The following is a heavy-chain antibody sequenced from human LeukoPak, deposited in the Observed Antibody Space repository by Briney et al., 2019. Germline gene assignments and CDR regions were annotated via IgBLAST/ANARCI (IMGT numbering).Heavy chain of an antibody. CDR1: GLTFSSYA. Sequence: PGRSLRLFCAASGLTFSSYAMHWVRQAPGKGLERVAVISYDGSNKYYADSVKGRFTISRDNSKNTLYLLMNSLSAEDTAVYYCAGDSYPRGSYFNCIYWVQGTLVTVSS. CDR2: ISYDGSNK. D-gene: IGHD1-26*01. CDR3: AGDSYPRGSYFNCIY. V-gene: IGHV3-30*04. J-gene: IGHJ4*02.